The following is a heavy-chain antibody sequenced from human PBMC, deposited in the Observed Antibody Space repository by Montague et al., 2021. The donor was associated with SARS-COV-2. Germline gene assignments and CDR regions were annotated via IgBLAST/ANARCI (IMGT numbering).Heavy chain of an antibody. CDR2: IYSGGSST. D-gene: IGHD4-17*01. CDR3: AKPPRHDYEE. Sequence: SRRLSCAASGFTFSSYAMRWVRQAPGKGLEWVSVIYSGGSSTYYADSVKGRFTISRDNAKNTLYLQMNSLRAEDTAVYYCAKPPRHDYEEWGQGTMVTVSS. CDR1: GFTFSSYA. V-gene: IGHV3-23*03. J-gene: IGHJ4*03.